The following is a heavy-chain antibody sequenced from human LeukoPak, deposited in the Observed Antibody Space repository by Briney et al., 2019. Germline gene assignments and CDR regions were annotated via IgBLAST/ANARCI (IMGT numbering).Heavy chain of an antibody. CDR1: GLVVTTSS. D-gene: IGHD3-16*01. V-gene: IGHV3-66*01. Sequence: GGSLRLSCAASGLVVTTSSMSWVRQAPGRGLDWVSLIDTAGNTFYSDSVRGRFTISRDNSRNTLYLQMNSLRAEDTAVYYCARDEVGAGDTCVKFDSWGQGTLVTVSS. CDR3: ARDEVGAGDTCVKFDS. CDR2: IDTAGNT. J-gene: IGHJ4*02.